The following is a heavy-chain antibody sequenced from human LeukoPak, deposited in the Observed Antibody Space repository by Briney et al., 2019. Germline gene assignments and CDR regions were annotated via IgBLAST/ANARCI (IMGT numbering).Heavy chain of an antibody. Sequence: GGSLRLSCAASGFTFSSYAMSWVRQAPGKGLEWVSAISGSGGSTYYADSVKGRFTISGDNSKNTLYLQMNSLRAEDTAVYYCAGASSYSSGWYNYFDYWGQGTLVTVSS. CDR3: AGASSYSSGWYNYFDY. J-gene: IGHJ4*02. V-gene: IGHV3-23*01. CDR2: ISGSGGST. CDR1: GFTFSSYA. D-gene: IGHD6-19*01.